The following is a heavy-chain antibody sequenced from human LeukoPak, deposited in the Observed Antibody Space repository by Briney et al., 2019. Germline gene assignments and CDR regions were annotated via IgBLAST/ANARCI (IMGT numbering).Heavy chain of an antibody. V-gene: IGHV1-18*01. CDR2: ISAYNGNT. D-gene: IGHD3-22*01. Sequence: ASVKVSCKASGYTFTSYGISWVRQAPGQGLEWMGWISAYNGNTNYAQKLQGRVTMTTDTSTSTAYMELRSLRSDDTAVYYCARSYYDSSGYGQSDYWGQGTLVTVSS. J-gene: IGHJ4*02. CDR3: ARSYYDSSGYGQSDY. CDR1: GYTFTSYG.